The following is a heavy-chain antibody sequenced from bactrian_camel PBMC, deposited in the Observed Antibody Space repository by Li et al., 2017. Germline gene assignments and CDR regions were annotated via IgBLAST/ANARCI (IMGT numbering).Heavy chain of an antibody. Sequence: QLVEFGGGSVQTGGSLRLSCDSSGRTYSSYCMAWFRQAPGKECEGVAHIDTDGSTAYADSVKGRFTISQNNAKNTLYLQMNSLNPDDTARYYCAYERAPHCKAAFQGLGLILAFTTAGQGTQVTVSS. D-gene: IGHD1*01. CDR2: IDTDGST. V-gene: IGHV3S57*01. J-gene: IGHJ4*01. CDR1: GRTYSSYC.